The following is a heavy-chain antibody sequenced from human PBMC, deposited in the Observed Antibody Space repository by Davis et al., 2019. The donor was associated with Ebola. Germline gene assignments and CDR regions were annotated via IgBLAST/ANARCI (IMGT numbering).Heavy chain of an antibody. D-gene: IGHD4-11*01. CDR2: ISSSSSTI. CDR1: GFTFSSYS. Sequence: PGGSLRLSCAASGFTFSSYSMNWVRQAPGKGLEWVSYISSSSSTIYYADSVKGRFTISRDNAKNSLYLQMNSLRDEDTAVYYCARDNSNHPYYGMDVWGQGTTVTVSS. CDR3: ARDNSNHPYYGMDV. V-gene: IGHV3-48*02. J-gene: IGHJ6*02.